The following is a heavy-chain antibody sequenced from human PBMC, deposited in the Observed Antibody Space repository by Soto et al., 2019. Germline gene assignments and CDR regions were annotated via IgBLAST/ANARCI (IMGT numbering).Heavy chain of an antibody. J-gene: IGHJ4*02. CDR1: GFTFSNYA. Sequence: EVQLLESGGGLVQPGGSLRLSCAASGFTFSNYAMSWVRQAPGKGLEWVSGISGNGANTFYADSVKGRLTISRDNSKNTLYLPLNRLRAYDTAVYYFAITCRGLRTYYPVEYWGQGTLVTVSS. V-gene: IGHV3-23*01. D-gene: IGHD3-10*01. CDR3: AITCRGLRTYYPVEY. CDR2: ISGNGANT.